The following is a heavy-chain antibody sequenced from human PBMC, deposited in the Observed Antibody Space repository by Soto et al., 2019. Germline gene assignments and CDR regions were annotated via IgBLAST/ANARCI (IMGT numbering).Heavy chain of an antibody. CDR1: GFTFSSYA. Sequence: GGSLRLSCAASGFTFSSYAMSWVRQAPGKGLEWVSYISSSSSTIYYADSVKGRFTISRDNAKNSLYLQMNSLRDEDTAVYYCAREAYDILTGYYIWAFDIWGQGTMVTVSS. V-gene: IGHV3-48*02. CDR2: ISSSSSTI. CDR3: AREAYDILTGYYIWAFDI. J-gene: IGHJ3*02. D-gene: IGHD3-9*01.